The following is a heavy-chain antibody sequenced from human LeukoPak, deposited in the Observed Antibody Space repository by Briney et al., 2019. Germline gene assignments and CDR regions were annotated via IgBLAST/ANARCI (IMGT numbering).Heavy chain of an antibody. Sequence: GASVKVSCKASGYTFTGYCMHWVRQAPGQGLEWMGWINPNSGGTNYAQKFQGRVTMTRDTSISTAYMELSRLRSDDTAVYYCASGVQLERRDAFDIWGQGTMVTVSS. CDR1: GYTFTGYC. CDR2: INPNSGGT. CDR3: ASGVQLERRDAFDI. D-gene: IGHD1-1*01. J-gene: IGHJ3*02. V-gene: IGHV1-2*02.